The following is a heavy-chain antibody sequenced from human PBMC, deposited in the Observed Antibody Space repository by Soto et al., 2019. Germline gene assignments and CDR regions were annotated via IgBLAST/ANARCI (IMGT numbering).Heavy chain of an antibody. CDR1: GGSISSGGYY. Sequence: QVQLQESGPGLVQPSQTLSLTCTVSGGSISSGGYYWSWIRQHPGKGLEWIGYMYSSGITYYNPSLRSRVTMSLDMSKNHFSLRLNSVTAADTAVYYCAPKPNGLYYFDYWGQGTLVTVSS. J-gene: IGHJ4*02. D-gene: IGHD2-8*01. V-gene: IGHV4-31*03. CDR3: APKPNGLYYFDY. CDR2: MYSSGIT.